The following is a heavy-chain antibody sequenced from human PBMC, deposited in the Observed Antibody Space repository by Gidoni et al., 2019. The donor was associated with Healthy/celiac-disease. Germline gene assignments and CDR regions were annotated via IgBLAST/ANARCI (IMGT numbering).Heavy chain of an antibody. CDR2: ISGSGGST. Sequence: EVQLLESGGGLVQPGGSLRLSCAASGFTFRSYAMSWVRQAPGKGLEWVSAISGSGGSTYYADSVKGRFTISRDNSKNTLYLQMNSLRAEDTAVYYCAKYVGRGQTSKDYYYYYGMDVWGQGTTVTVSS. V-gene: IGHV3-23*01. D-gene: IGHD1-26*01. CDR3: AKYVGRGQTSKDYYYYYGMDV. CDR1: GFTFRSYA. J-gene: IGHJ6*02.